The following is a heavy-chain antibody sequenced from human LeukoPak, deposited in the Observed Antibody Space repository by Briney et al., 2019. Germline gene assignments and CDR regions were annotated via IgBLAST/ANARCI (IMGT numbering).Heavy chain of an antibody. J-gene: IGHJ4*02. D-gene: IGHD2-2*01. V-gene: IGHV3-23*01. CDR2: ISKSGDRT. CDR3: VKEEGTPSFADS. Sequence: SGGSLRLSCAASGFTFNNYAMSWVRQAPGTGLEWVSAISKSGDRTYYADSVKGRFSISGDNSRNTVYLQINSLRDEDTATYYCVKEEGTPSFADSWGQGTLVTVSS. CDR1: GFTFNNYA.